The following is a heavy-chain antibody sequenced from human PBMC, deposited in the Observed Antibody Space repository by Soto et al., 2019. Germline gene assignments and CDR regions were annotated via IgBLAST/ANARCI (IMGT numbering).Heavy chain of an antibody. CDR3: ARDRCFNSLCYAPSDY. J-gene: IGHJ4*02. CDR1: GFVFSDYA. D-gene: IGHD2-2*01. CDR2: ISTNGGTT. Sequence: GGSLRLSCVASGFVFSDYAMHWVRQSPGKGLEFVSAISTNGGTTYYGNSVKDRFSISRDNSKNTLYLHMASLRPEDMALYYCARDRCFNSLCYAPSDYWGQGTLVTVSS. V-gene: IGHV3-64*01.